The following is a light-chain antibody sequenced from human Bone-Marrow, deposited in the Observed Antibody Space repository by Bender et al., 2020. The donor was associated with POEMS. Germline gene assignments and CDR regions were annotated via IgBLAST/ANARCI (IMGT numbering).Light chain of an antibody. V-gene: IGLV2-11*01. CDR3: SSYAGGFTWF. CDR1: SSDVGGYNY. Sequence: QSALTQPASVSGSPGQSITISCTGTSSDVGGYNYVSWYQQRPGKAPNLMIYDVSRRPSGVPDRFSGSKSGNTASLTISGLQPEDEADYHCSSYAGGFTWFFGGGTKLTVL. J-gene: IGLJ2*01. CDR2: DVS.